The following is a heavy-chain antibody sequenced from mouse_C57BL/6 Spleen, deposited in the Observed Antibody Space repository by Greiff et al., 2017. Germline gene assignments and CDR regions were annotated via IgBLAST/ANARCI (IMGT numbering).Heavy chain of an antibody. CDR3: ARAGCAHYFDY. CDR1: GYTFTSYW. Sequence: VQLQQPGAELVMPGASVKLSCKASGYTFTSYWMHWVKQRPGQGLEWIGEIDPADSYTNYNEKFKGKATLTVDKSSSTAYMQLSSLTSEDSAVYYCARAGCAHYFDYWGQGTTLTVSS. D-gene: IGHD2-2*01. J-gene: IGHJ2*01. CDR2: IDPADSYT. V-gene: IGHV1-69*01.